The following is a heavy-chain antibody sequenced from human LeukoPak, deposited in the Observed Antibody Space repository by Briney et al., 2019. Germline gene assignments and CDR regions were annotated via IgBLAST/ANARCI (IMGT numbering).Heavy chain of an antibody. CDR2: IWYDGSNK. Sequence: GGSLRLSCATSGFIFTSYGMHWVRQAPGKGLEWVAVIWYDGSNKYYADSVKGRFTISRDNSKSTLYLQMNSLRAEDTAVYYCARDNWGGLWSLDYWGQGTLVTVSS. CDR1: GFIFTSYG. J-gene: IGHJ4*02. CDR3: ARDNWGGLWSLDY. V-gene: IGHV3-33*01. D-gene: IGHD7-27*01.